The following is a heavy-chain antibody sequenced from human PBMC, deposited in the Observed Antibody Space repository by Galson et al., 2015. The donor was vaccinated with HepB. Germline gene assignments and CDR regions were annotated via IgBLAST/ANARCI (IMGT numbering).Heavy chain of an antibody. D-gene: IGHD4-23*01. CDR2: IYHSGST. V-gene: IGHV4-38-2*02. J-gene: IGHJ4*02. CDR3: ASQGGDYGGNRGEFDY. Sequence: ETLSLTCTVSGYSISSGYYWGWIRQPPGKGLEWTGSIYHSGSTYYNPSLKSRVTISVDTSKNQFSLKLSSVTAADTAVYYCASQGGDYGGNRGEFDYWGQGTLVTVSS. CDR1: GYSISSGYY.